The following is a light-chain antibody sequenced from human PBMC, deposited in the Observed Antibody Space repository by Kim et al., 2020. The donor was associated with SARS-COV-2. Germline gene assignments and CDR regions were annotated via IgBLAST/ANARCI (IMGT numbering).Light chain of an antibody. J-gene: IGKJ4*01. CDR1: QSVTNDY. CDR3: QQYNPALT. V-gene: IGKV3-20*01. Sequence: LSPEESATLSCRASQSVTNDYLAWYQLKPGQAPRLLIFRASTRATGIPHRFSGSGSGTDFTLTISRLEPEDFAVYFCQQYNPALTFGGGTRVEIK. CDR2: RAS.